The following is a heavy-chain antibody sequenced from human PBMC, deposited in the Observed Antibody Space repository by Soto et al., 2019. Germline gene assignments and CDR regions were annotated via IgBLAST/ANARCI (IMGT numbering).Heavy chain of an antibody. Sequence: QVQLVQSGSEVKKPGASVKVSCKASGYTFPSYGISWVRQAPGQGLEGIGWISAYNGNTNYAQKLQGRVTMTTDTSTSTAYMELRSLRSDDTAVYYCARVRSERYIVVVVAATTIDYCGQGTLVPVSS. V-gene: IGHV1-18*01. J-gene: IGHJ4*02. CDR3: ARVRSERYIVVVVAATTIDY. CDR2: ISAYNGNT. CDR1: GYTFPSYG. D-gene: IGHD2-15*01.